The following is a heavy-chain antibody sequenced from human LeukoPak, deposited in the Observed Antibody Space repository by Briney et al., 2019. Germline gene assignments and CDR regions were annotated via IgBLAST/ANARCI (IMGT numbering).Heavy chain of an antibody. J-gene: IGHJ4*02. CDR2: ISYDGSNK. CDR1: GFTFSSYA. D-gene: IGHD1-26*01. Sequence: PGRSLRLSCAASGFTFSSYAMHWVRQAPGTGLEWVAVISYDGSNKYYADSVKGRFTISRDNSKNTLYLQMNSLRAEDTAVYYCARDGARGTPVWGQGTLVTVSS. CDR3: ARDGARGTPV. V-gene: IGHV3-30-3*01.